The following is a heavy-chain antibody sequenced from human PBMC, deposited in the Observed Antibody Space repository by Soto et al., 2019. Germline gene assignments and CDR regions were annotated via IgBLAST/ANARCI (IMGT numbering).Heavy chain of an antibody. J-gene: IGHJ4*02. Sequence: GGSLRLSCAASGFTFGDYGMSWVRQAPGKGLEWVSGINWNGGSTGYADSVKGRFTISRDNAKNSLFLQMNNLRAEDTAVYYCARVPWAVPSYFDYWGQGTLVTVSS. CDR1: GFTFGDYG. V-gene: IGHV3-20*04. D-gene: IGHD4-4*01. CDR3: ARVPWAVPSYFDY. CDR2: INWNGGST.